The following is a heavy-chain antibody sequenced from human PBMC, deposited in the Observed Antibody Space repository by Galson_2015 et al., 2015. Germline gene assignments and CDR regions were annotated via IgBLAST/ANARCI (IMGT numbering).Heavy chain of an antibody. Sequence: SVKVSCKASGYTFTSYGISWVRQAPGQGLEWMGWISAHNGNTNYAQKLQGRVTMTTDTSTSTAYMELRSLRSDDTAVYYCASGPRRGYYYYGMDVWGQGTTVTVSS. CDR2: ISAHNGNT. J-gene: IGHJ6*02. CDR3: ASGPRRGYYYYGMDV. V-gene: IGHV1-18*01. CDR1: GYTFTSYG.